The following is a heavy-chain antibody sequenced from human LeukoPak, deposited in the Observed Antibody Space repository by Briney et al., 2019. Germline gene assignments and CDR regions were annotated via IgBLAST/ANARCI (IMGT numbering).Heavy chain of an antibody. V-gene: IGHV3-48*03. D-gene: IGHD3-22*01. CDR2: ISSSGRTI. Sequence: PGGSLRLSCAASGFTFNSYEMNWVRQAPGKGLEWVSYISSSGRTIHYADSVKGRFTISRDNAKNSLYLQMNSLRAEDTSVYYCARDSLTMIVGRQKRGLDYWGQGTLVTVSS. CDR1: GFTFNSYE. J-gene: IGHJ4*02. CDR3: ARDSLTMIVGRQKRGLDY.